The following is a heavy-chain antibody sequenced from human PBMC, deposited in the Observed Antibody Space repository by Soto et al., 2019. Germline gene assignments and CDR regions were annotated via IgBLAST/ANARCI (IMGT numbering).Heavy chain of an antibody. CDR3: ARTYCSGGSCARPPFDY. CDR2: IFSNDEK. J-gene: IGHJ4*02. V-gene: IGHV2-26*01. D-gene: IGHD2-15*01. CDR1: GFSLSNARMG. Sequence: QVTLKESGPVLVKPTETLTLTCTVSGFSLSNARMGVSWIRQPPGKALEWLAHIFSNDEKSYSTSLKSRLTISKDTSKSQVVLTMTNMDPVDTATYYCARTYCSGGSCARPPFDYWGQGTLVTVSS.